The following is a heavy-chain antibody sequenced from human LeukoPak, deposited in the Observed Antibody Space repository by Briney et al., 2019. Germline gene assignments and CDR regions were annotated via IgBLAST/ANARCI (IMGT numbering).Heavy chain of an antibody. J-gene: IGHJ4*02. V-gene: IGHV1-46*01. CDR1: GYTFTSYY. CDR2: INPSGGST. CDR3: ARVSTGNDDYVWGSYRVFDY. Sequence: GASVKVSCKASGYTFTSYYMHWVRQAPGQGLEWMGIINPSGGSTSYAQKFQGRVTMTRDTSTSTVYMELSSLRSEDTAVYYCARVSTGNDDYVWGSYRVFDYWGQGTLVTVSS. D-gene: IGHD3-16*02.